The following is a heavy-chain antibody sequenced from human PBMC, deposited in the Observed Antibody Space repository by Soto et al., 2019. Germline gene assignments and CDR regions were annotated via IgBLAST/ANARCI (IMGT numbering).Heavy chain of an antibody. J-gene: IGHJ6*02. CDR2: INTHNGNT. D-gene: IGHD3-10*01. Sequence: XSVKVSCKASGYTFTTYGISWVRQAPGEGLEWLGWINTHNGNTNYAQNLQGRVFMTADTSTNTAYMELRSLRSDDTAIYYCTREGSAPYYYYAMDAWGQGTTVTVS. CDR3: TREGSAPYYYYAMDA. CDR1: GYTFTTYG. V-gene: IGHV1-18*01.